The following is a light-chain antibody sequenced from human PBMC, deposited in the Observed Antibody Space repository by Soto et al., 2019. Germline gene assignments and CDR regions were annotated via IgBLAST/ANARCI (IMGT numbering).Light chain of an antibody. CDR2: AAS. J-gene: IGKJ4*01. Sequence: DIQMTQSPSSLSASVGDRVTISCRASQSISTYVNWYQQKPGKAPKFLIYAASTLQSGVPSRFSGSGSGTDFTLSISSLQHEDFATYYCQQSYTTPLTFGGGTKVEIK. CDR3: QQSYTTPLT. CDR1: QSISTY. V-gene: IGKV1-39*01.